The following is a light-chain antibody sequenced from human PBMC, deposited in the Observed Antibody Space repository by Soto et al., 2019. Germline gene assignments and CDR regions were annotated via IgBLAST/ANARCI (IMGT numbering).Light chain of an antibody. CDR1: QSISAW. Sequence: DIQMTQSPSTLSASVGDRVSINCRASQSISAWLAWYQQKPGKAPRLLIYKASTLEIGVPSRFSGSGSGTEFTLTISSLQSEDFAVYYCQQYNNWPRTFGQGTKVDIK. CDR2: KAS. CDR3: QQYNNWPRT. V-gene: IGKV1-5*03. J-gene: IGKJ1*01.